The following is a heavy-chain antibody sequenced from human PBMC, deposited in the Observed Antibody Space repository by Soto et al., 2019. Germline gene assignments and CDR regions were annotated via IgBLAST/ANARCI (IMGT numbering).Heavy chain of an antibody. V-gene: IGHV3-74*01. CDR3: GRGALGSYYNDY. CDR1: GFTFSSYW. CDR2: IKGDEIST. Sequence: EVQLVESGGGLVQSGGSLRLSCAASGFTFSSYWIHWVRQAPGKGLVWVPRIKGDEISTNYADSVKGRFTISRDNAKDTVFLQMSDLRAEDTAVYYCGRGALGSYYNDYWGQGILVTVSS. D-gene: IGHD3-10*01. J-gene: IGHJ4*02.